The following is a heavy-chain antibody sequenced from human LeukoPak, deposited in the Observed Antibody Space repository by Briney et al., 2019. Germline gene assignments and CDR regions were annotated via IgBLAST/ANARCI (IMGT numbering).Heavy chain of an antibody. V-gene: IGHV3-30*02. Sequence: GGSLRLSCAASGFTFSSYGMHWVRQAPGKGLEWVAFIRYDGSNKYYADSVKGRFTISRDNAMNSLYLQLNSLRPEDTAVYYCVRGGASRPDFWGQGTLVTVSS. J-gene: IGHJ4*02. D-gene: IGHD6-6*01. CDR3: VRGGASRPDF. CDR2: IRYDGSNK. CDR1: GFTFSSYG.